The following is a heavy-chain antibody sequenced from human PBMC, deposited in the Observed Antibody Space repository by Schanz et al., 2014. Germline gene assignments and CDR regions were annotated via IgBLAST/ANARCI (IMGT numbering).Heavy chain of an antibody. CDR2: INTNTGNP. CDR3: TTETIAMAGTFSI. CDR1: GGTFSSYT. Sequence: QVQLVQSGAEVKKPGSSVKVSCKASGGTFSSYTITWVRQAPGQGLEWVGWINTNTGNPTYAQGFTGRFVFSLDTSVSTAYLQISSLKAEDTAAYYCTTETIAMAGTFSIWGQGTLVTVSS. J-gene: IGHJ4*02. D-gene: IGHD6-19*01. V-gene: IGHV7-4-1*02.